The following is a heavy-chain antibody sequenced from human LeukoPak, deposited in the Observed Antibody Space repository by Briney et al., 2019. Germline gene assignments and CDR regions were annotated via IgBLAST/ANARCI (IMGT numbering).Heavy chain of an antibody. V-gene: IGHV3-30*02. CDR1: GFTFSSYG. Sequence: GGSLRLSCAASGFTFSSYGMHWVRQAPGKGLEWVAFIRYDGSNKYYADSVKGRFTISRDNSKNTLYLQMNSLRAEDTAVYYCAKAFTDYDFWSGYDYWGQGTLVTVSS. D-gene: IGHD3-3*01. J-gene: IGHJ4*02. CDR3: AKAFTDYDFWSGYDY. CDR2: IRYDGSNK.